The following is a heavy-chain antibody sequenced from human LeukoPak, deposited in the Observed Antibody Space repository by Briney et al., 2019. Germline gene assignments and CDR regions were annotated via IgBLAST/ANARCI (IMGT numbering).Heavy chain of an antibody. Sequence: PSETLSLTCTVSGGSASSDSYYWSWLRQPPGKGLEWIGYIYYSGSTNYNPSLKSRVTISADTSKNQYSLKLSPVTAADTAVYYCARRKVGTTSLDYWGQGTLVTVST. D-gene: IGHD1-26*01. V-gene: IGHV4-61*01. CDR3: ARRKVGTTSLDY. J-gene: IGHJ4*02. CDR1: GGSASSDSYY. CDR2: IYYSGST.